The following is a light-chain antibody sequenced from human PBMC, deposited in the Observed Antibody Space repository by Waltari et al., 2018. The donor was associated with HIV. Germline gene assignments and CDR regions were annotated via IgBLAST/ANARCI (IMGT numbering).Light chain of an antibody. CDR1: RSDIGTNY. CDR2: DNN. J-gene: IGLJ2*01. V-gene: IGLV1-51*01. Sequence: QSVLTQPPSVSAAPGQTVTMSCSGTRSDIGTNYVSWYQHVPGMTPKLLIYDNNNRPSGMPDRFSGSKSGQSATLGITGLQTGDEADYYCGTWDGSLSGVVFGGGTKLTVL. CDR3: GTWDGSLSGVV.